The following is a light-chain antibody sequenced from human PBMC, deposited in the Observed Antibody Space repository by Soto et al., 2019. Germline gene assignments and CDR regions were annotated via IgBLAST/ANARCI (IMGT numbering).Light chain of an antibody. CDR2: KAS. Sequence: DIQMTQSPSTLSASVGDRVTITCRASQSISSWLAWYQQKPEKAPKLLIYKASSLESGVPSRFSGSGSGAEFTLTISSLQPDDFATYYCQQYNSYPKTFGQGTKVDIK. V-gene: IGKV1-5*03. CDR1: QSISSW. J-gene: IGKJ1*01. CDR3: QQYNSYPKT.